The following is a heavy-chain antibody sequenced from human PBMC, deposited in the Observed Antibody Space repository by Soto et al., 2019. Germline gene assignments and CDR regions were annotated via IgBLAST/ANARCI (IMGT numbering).Heavy chain of an antibody. CDR1: GGSISSSSYY. CDR3: ARHPAPQDIVVVVAATPFDY. V-gene: IGHV4-39*01. CDR2: IYYSGST. Sequence: SETLSLTCTVSGGSISSSSYYWGWIRQPPGKGLEWIGSIYYSGSTYYNPSLKSRVTISVDTSKNQFSLKLSSVTAADTAVYYCARHPAPQDIVVVVAATPFDYWGQGTLVTVSS. D-gene: IGHD2-15*01. J-gene: IGHJ4*02.